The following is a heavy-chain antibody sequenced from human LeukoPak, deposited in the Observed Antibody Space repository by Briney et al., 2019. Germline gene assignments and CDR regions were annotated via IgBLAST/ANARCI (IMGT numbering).Heavy chain of an antibody. D-gene: IGHD3-9*01. CDR1: GGSISSSNW. V-gene: IGHV4-4*02. Sequence: SGTLSLTCAVSGGSISSSNWWSWVRQPPGKGLGWIGEIYHSGSTNYNPSLKSRVTISVDKSKNQFSLKLSSVTAADTAVYYCARDGYYDILTGGRGGFDPWGQGTLVTVSS. CDR2: IYHSGST. CDR3: ARDGYYDILTGGRGGFDP. J-gene: IGHJ5*02.